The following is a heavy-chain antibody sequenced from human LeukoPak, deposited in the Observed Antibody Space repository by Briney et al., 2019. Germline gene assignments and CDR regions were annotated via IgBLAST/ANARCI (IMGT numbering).Heavy chain of an antibody. CDR2: SDGTNI. CDR1: GFTFSSYW. V-gene: IGHV3-74*01. J-gene: IGHJ4*02. Sequence: PGGSLRLSCAASGFTFSSYWMHWVRQAPGKGLVWVSRSDGTNITYADSVKGRFTISRDNAKKTLYLQMNGLRADDTAVYYCARHPPKDWGQGTLVTVSS. CDR3: ARHPPKD.